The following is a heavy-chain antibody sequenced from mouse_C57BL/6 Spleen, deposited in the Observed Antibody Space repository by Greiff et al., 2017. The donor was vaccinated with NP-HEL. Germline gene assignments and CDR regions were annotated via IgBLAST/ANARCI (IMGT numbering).Heavy chain of an antibody. V-gene: IGHV14-4*01. CDR1: GFNIKDDY. J-gene: IGHJ4*01. D-gene: IGHD1-1*01. Sequence: VQLKESGAELVRPGASVKLSCTASGFNIKDDYMHWVKQRPEQGLEWIGWIDPENGDTEYASKFQGKATITADTSSNTAYLQLSSLTSEDTAVYYCTTRGYYGSSYAMDYWGQGTSVTVSS. CDR2: IDPENGDT. CDR3: TTRGYYGSSYAMDY.